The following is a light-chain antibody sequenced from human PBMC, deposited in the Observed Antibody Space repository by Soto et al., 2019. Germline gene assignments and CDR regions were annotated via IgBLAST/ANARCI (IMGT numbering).Light chain of an antibody. V-gene: IGKV1-39*01. J-gene: IGKJ4*01. CDR2: SAS. CDR3: QQTFANLLS. Sequence: IQMTQSPSSLSASVGDRVTITCRASQSISDYLNWYQHKPGEAPQVLIYSASILRSGVPSRFSGTGSGTEFILVIDSLQPEDVATYYCQQTFANLLSFGEGTQVEI. CDR1: QSISDY.